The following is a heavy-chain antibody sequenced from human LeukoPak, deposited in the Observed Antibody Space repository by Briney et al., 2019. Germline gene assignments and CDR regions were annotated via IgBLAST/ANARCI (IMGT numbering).Heavy chain of an antibody. CDR1: GFTFSSYG. CDR3: AKDRCSNGVGCYYYYMDV. CDR2: IQYDGSNE. D-gene: IGHD2-8*01. J-gene: IGHJ6*03. Sequence: GGSLRLSCAASGFTFSSYGMHWVRQAPGKGLEWVAYIQYDGSNEQYADSVKGRFSISRDSSKNILYLQMNSLRAEGTAVYYCAKDRCSNGVGCYYYYMDVWGKGTTVTISS. V-gene: IGHV3-30*02.